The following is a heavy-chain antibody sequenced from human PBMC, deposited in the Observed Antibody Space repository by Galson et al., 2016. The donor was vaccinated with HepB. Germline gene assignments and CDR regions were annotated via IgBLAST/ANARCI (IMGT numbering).Heavy chain of an antibody. V-gene: IGHV4-59*01. CDR3: ARMPSGYEGEWFDH. J-gene: IGHJ5*02. Sequence: SETLSLTCSVSGASINNYFWAWIRQPPGKGLEWIGYVYFSGSTNYNPSVTGRITVSSDASRNQFSLKLRSVTAADTAIYYCARMPSGYEGEWFDHWGQGILVTVSS. CDR1: GASINNYF. D-gene: IGHD5-12*01. CDR2: VYFSGST.